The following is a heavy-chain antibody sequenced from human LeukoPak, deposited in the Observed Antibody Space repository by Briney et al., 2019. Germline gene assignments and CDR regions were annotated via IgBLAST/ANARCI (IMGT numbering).Heavy chain of an antibody. V-gene: IGHV4-34*01. CDR3: ARGDSGWSP. CDR2: INHSGST. D-gene: IGHD6-19*01. CDR1: GFAFSVYA. Sequence: GSLRLSCTASGFAFSVYAMSWLRQPPGKGLEWIGEINHSGSTNYNPSLKSRVTISVDTSKNQFSLKLSSVTAADTAVYYCARGDSGWSPWGQGTLVTVSS. J-gene: IGHJ5*02.